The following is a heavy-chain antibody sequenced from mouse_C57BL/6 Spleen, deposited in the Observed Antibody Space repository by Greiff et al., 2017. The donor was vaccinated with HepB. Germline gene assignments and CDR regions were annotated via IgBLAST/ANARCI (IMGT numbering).Heavy chain of an antibody. CDR1: GYTFTSYW. D-gene: IGHD2-3*01. J-gene: IGHJ3*01. CDR3: ARSRGIYDRAWLAY. V-gene: IGHV1-53*01. CDR2: INPSNGGT. Sequence: QVQLQQPGTELVKPGASVKLSCKASGYTFTSYWMHWVKQRPGQGLEWIGNINPSNGGTNYNEKFKSKATLTVDKSSSTAYMQLSSLTSEDSAVYYWARSRGIYDRAWLAYWGQGTLVTVYA.